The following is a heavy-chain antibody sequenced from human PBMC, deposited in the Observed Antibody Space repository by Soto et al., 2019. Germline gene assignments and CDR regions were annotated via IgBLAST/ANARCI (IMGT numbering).Heavy chain of an antibody. V-gene: IGHV1-46*03. CDR1: GYIFTNYN. J-gene: IGHJ4*02. CDR2: MNPSGGRA. Sequence: QVQLVQSGAAVKAPGASVKLSCKTSGYIFTNYNIHWVRQAPGQGLEWMGIMNPSGGRAHYSEKFQGRLTMTRDTSASTVYMELSSLTSEDTAIYYFARDSGVFFDDTALDHWGQGTLVPVSS. D-gene: IGHD2-8*01. CDR3: ARDSGVFFDDTALDH.